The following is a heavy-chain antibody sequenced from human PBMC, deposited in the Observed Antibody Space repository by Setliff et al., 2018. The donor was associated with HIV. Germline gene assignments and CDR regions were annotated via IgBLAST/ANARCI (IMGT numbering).Heavy chain of an antibody. CDR2: MYYKGNT. CDR1: GDSVYSRSYY. CDR3: ARVGSWHYGGRVLDF. V-gene: IGHV4-39*07. D-gene: IGHD3-10*01. Sequence: SETLSLTCAVFGDSVYSRSYYWGWIRQPPGKGLEWIGSMYYKGNTYHKPSLGSRISISSDTSRNLVSLRLRSVTAADTAVYYCARVGSWHYGGRVLDFWGQGTLVTVSS. J-gene: IGHJ4*02.